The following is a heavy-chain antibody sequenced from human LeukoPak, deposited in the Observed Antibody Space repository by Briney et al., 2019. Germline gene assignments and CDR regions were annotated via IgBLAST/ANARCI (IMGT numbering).Heavy chain of an antibody. D-gene: IGHD3-3*01. CDR2: FSLGGSGTT. CDR3: ARDIPSGYHDY. CDR1: GDSITTDS. Sequence: SETLSLTCVVSGDSITTDSWNWLRQSPGKGLEWIGYFSLGGSGTTSYTSSLKSHVTISVDTSKNQFSLKLSSATAADTAIYYCARDIPSGYHDYWGQGTLVTVSS. V-gene: IGHV4-59*12. J-gene: IGHJ4*02.